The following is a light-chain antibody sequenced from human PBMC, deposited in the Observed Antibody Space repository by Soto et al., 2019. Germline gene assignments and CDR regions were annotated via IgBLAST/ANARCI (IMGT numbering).Light chain of an antibody. V-gene: IGKV1-27*01. CDR3: QKCNRAPFT. Sequence: DTQMTQSPSSLSASVGDRVTITCRASQGIYNYLAWYQQKPGKVPKILIYAASSLVSGVPSRFSGSGSGTDFTLTISNLQPEDVATYYCQKCNRAPFTFGPGTKVDS. CDR1: QGIYNY. J-gene: IGKJ3*01. CDR2: AAS.